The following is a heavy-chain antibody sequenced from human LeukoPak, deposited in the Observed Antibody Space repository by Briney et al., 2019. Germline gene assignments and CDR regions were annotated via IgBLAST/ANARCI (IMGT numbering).Heavy chain of an antibody. CDR3: ARGAYGSGSYSVTFDY. D-gene: IGHD3-10*01. Sequence: SQTLSLTCTVSGGPISSGGYYWSWIRQHPGKGLEWIGYIYYSGSTYYNPSLKSRVTISVDTSKNQFSLKLSSVTAADTAVYYCARGAYGSGSYSVTFDYWGQGTLVTVSS. CDR1: GGPISSGGYY. J-gene: IGHJ4*02. CDR2: IYYSGST. V-gene: IGHV4-31*03.